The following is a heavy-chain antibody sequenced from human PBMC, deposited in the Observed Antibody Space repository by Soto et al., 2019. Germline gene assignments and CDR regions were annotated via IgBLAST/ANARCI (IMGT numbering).Heavy chain of an antibody. CDR1: GFTFSSYA. CDR2: ISVSGGTT. V-gene: IGHV3-23*01. J-gene: IGHJ4*02. D-gene: IGHD2-2*01. Sequence: SLRLSCAASGFTFSSYAMCWVRQAPGKGLEWVSSISVSGGTTYYADYVKGRCPSPRENSKNTLDLQMSSRRAYYTYGYCCAKDGYSITRNKPPEYWGQGTLVTVSS. CDR3: AKDGYSITRNKPPEY.